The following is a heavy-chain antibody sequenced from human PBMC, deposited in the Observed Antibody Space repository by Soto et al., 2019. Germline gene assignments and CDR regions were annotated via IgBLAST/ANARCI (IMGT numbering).Heavy chain of an antibody. CDR3: AKVSIPYYYYGMDV. V-gene: IGHV3-43*01. CDR2: ISWDGGST. CDR1: GFTFDDYT. D-gene: IGHD2-21*01. Sequence: EVQLVESGGVVVQPGGSLRLSCAASGFTFDDYTMHWVRQAPGKGLEWVSLISWDGGSTYYADSVKGRFTISRDNSKNSLYLQMNSLRTEDTALCYCAKVSIPYYYYGMDVWGQGTTVTVSS. J-gene: IGHJ6*02.